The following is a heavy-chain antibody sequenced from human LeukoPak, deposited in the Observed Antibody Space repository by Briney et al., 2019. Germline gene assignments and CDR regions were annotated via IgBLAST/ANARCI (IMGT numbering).Heavy chain of an antibody. CDR3: AREGSGQQPRHWFDP. J-gene: IGHJ5*02. Sequence: SETLSLTCTVSGGSISNYYWNWIRQPAGKRLEWIGRIYTSGSTNYNPSLKSRVTMSVETSKNQFSLKLSSVTAADTAVYYCAREGSGQQPRHWFDPWGQGTLVTVSS. CDR1: GGSISNYY. CDR2: IYTSGST. D-gene: IGHD6-13*01. V-gene: IGHV4-4*07.